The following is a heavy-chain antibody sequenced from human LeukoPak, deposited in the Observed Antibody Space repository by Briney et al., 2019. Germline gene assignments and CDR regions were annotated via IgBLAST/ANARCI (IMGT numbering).Heavy chain of an antibody. J-gene: IGHJ4*02. D-gene: IGHD2-15*01. CDR2: INPNSGGT. V-gene: IGHV1-2*02. Sequence: ASAKVSCKASGYTFTGYYMHWVRQAPGQGLEWMGWINPNSGGTNYAQKFQGRVTMTRDTSISTAYMELSRLRSDDTAVYYCARRYCSGGSCYTALDYWGQGTLVTVSS. CDR3: ARRYCSGGSCYTALDY. CDR1: GYTFTGYY.